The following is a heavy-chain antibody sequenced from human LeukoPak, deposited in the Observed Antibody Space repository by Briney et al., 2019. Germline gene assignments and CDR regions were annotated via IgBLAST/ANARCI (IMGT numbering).Heavy chain of an antibody. V-gene: IGHV4-59*01. CDR2: IYYTGTT. CDR1: GGSISNYF. D-gene: IGHD6-13*01. Sequence: SETLSLTCTVSGGSISNYFWSWIRQPPGKGLEWIGYIYYTGTTNYNPSLRSRVTISVDTSKSQFSLKLSSVTAADTAVYYCAGGGQQLAPYFDYWGQGTLVTVSS. J-gene: IGHJ4*02. CDR3: AGGGQQLAPYFDY.